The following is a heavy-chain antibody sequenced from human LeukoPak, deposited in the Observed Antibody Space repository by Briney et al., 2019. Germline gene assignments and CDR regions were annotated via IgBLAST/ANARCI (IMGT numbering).Heavy chain of an antibody. CDR3: ARSSGWHLLLLDY. CDR1: GGSISSSSYY. J-gene: IGHJ4*02. D-gene: IGHD6-25*01. Sequence: SETLSLTCTVSGGSISSSSYYWGWIRQPPGTGLEWLGSIYYSGSTYYNPSLRSRVTISVDTSKNQFSLKLNSVTAADTAVYYCARSSGWHLLLLDYWGQGTLVTVSS. CDR2: IYYSGST. V-gene: IGHV4-39*01.